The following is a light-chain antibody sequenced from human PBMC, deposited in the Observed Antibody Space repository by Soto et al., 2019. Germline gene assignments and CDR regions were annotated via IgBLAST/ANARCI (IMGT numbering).Light chain of an antibody. Sequence: EIVMTQSPATLSVSPGERATLSSRASQSVSNNLAWYQQKPGQAPRLLIYFASTRATGIPARFSGSGSGTEFTLTISSLQSEDFALYYCQQYNNWPLTFGGGTKVET. CDR3: QQYNNWPLT. J-gene: IGKJ4*01. CDR1: QSVSNN. V-gene: IGKV3-15*01. CDR2: FAS.